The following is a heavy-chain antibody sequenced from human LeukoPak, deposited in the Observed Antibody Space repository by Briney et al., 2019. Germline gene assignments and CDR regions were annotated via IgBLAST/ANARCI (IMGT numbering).Heavy chain of an antibody. D-gene: IGHD4-17*01. CDR2: ISYIGCT. V-gene: IGHV4-59*11. CDR1: ADSFSRHY. J-gene: IGHJ3*02. Sequence: PSETLSLTCAVSADSFSRHYWTWIRQSPGKGLEWIGYISYIGCTNYNPSLKSRVTITIDTSKNQFSLKLRSVTAADTAVYYCARDLVTVTKGFDIWGQGTMVSVSS. CDR3: ARDLVTVTKGFDI.